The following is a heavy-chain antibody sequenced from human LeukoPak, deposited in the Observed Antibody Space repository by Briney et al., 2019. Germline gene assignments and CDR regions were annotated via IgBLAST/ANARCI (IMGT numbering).Heavy chain of an antibody. J-gene: IGHJ4*02. Sequence: GGSLRLSCTASGFTFGDYAMSWVRQAPGKGLEWVGFIRSKAYGGTTEYAASVKGRFTISRGDSKSIAYLQMNSLKTEDTAVYYCTGYYDSSGYYIVDYWGQGTLVTVSS. CDR2: IRSKAYGGTT. CDR1: GFTFGDYA. CDR3: TGYYDSSGYYIVDY. V-gene: IGHV3-49*04. D-gene: IGHD3-22*01.